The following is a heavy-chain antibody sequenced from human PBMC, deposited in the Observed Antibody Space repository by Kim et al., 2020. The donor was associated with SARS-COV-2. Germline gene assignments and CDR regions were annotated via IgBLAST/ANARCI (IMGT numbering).Heavy chain of an antibody. D-gene: IGHD2-21*02. CDR1: GFTFSNYA. CDR2: IGGSDGRT. CDR3: AKSECGGDCRLVNY. V-gene: IGHV3-23*01. J-gene: IGHJ4*02. Sequence: GGSLRLSCAASGFTFSNYAMNWVRQAPGKGLEWVSTIGGSDGRTYYADSVKGRFTISRDNSKNTLSLQMNSLRAEDTAIYYCAKSECGGDCRLVNYCVQG.